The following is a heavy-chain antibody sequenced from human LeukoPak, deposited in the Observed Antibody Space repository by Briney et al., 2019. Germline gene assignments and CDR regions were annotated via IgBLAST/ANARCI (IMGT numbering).Heavy chain of an antibody. D-gene: IGHD2/OR15-2a*01. CDR3: TTGLTF. V-gene: IGHV3-15*01. Sequence: GGSLRLSCAASGFTFNYAWMSWVRQTPGKGLEWLGRINTKSDGGTTDYAAPVKGRFTISRDDSKNTVYLQMNSLRTDDTAVYYCTTGLTFWGQGTLVTVSS. CDR1: GFTFNYAW. J-gene: IGHJ4*02. CDR2: INTKSDGGTT.